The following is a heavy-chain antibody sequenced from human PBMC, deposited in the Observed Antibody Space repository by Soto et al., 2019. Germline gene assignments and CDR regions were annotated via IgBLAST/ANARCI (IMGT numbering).Heavy chain of an antibody. D-gene: IGHD6-19*01. V-gene: IGHV4-34*01. CDR3: ARRIQWLATGGNWFDP. Sequence: ASETLSLTCAVYGGSFSGYYWSWIRQPPGKGLEWIGEINHSGSTNYNPSLKSRVTTSVDTSKNQFSLKLSSVTAADTAVYYCARRIQWLATGGNWFDPWGQGTLVTVSS. CDR1: GGSFSGYY. J-gene: IGHJ5*02. CDR2: INHSGST.